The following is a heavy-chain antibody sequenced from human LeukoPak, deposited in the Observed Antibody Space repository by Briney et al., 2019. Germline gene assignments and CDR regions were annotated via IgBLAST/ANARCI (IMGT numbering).Heavy chain of an antibody. CDR1: GGSFSGYY. V-gene: IGHV4-34*01. CDR3: ARGGGIVGYYFDY. CDR2: INHSGST. Sequence: QASETLSLTCAVYGGSFSGYYWSWIRQPPGKGLEWIGEINHSGSTNYNPSLKSRVTISVDTSKNQFSLKLSSVTAADTAVYYCARGGGIVGYYFDYWGQGTLVTVSS. J-gene: IGHJ4*02. D-gene: IGHD2-15*01.